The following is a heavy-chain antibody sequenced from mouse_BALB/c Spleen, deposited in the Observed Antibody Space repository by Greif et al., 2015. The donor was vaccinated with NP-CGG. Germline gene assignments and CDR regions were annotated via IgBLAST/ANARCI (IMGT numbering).Heavy chain of an antibody. Sequence: QVQLQQSGAELVRPGTSVKVSCKASGYAFTNYFIEWIKQRPGQGLEWIGVINPGSANTNYNEKFKYKATLTADKSSSTAYMQLSRRTSDVSAVYLCARNITGAFDYCGQGHTLAVSS. V-gene: IGHV1-54*03. D-gene: IGHD1-3*01. CDR1: GYAFTNYF. CDR3: ARNITGAFDY. CDR2: INPGSANT. J-gene: IGHJ2*01.